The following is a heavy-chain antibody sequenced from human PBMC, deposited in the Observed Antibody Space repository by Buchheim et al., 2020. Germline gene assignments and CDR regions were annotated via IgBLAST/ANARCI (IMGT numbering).Heavy chain of an antibody. CDR3: ARGTGWYPDY. D-gene: IGHD6-19*01. Sequence: EVQLVESGGGLVQPGGSLRLSCAASGYSFSDYWMNWVRQAPGKGLEWVANIKQDGSDKYYVDSVKGRFTISRDNAKNSLYLQLNSLRVEGTAVYDCARGTGWYPDYWGQGTL. J-gene: IGHJ4*02. CDR2: IKQDGSDK. V-gene: IGHV3-7*01. CDR1: GYSFSDYW.